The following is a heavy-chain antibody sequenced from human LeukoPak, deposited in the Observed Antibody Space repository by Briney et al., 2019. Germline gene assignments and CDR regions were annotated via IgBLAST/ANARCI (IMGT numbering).Heavy chain of an antibody. CDR2: ISSNGGST. V-gene: IGHV3-64*01. CDR1: GFTFSSYA. D-gene: IGHD2-21*02. CDR3: ARGGGGDIVVVTATRGPYYYYMDV. Sequence: GGSLRLSCAASGFTFSSYAMHWVRQAPGKGLEYVSAISSNGGSTYYANSVKGRSTISRDNSKNTLYLQMGSLRAEDMAVYYCARGGGGDIVVVTATRGPYYYYMDVWGKGTTVTVSS. J-gene: IGHJ6*03.